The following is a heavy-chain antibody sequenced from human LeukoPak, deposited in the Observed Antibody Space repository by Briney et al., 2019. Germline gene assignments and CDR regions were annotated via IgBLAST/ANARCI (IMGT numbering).Heavy chain of an antibody. Sequence: SETLSLTCIVSGGSISSYYWSWIRQPAGKGLEWIGRIYTSGSINYNPSLKSRVTMSVDTSKNQFSLELTSLTAADTAVYYCARDHRRDYGDYHFDYWGQGTLVTVSS. CDR2: IYTSGSI. J-gene: IGHJ4*02. CDR3: ARDHRRDYGDYHFDY. V-gene: IGHV4-4*07. CDR1: GGSISSYY. D-gene: IGHD4-17*01.